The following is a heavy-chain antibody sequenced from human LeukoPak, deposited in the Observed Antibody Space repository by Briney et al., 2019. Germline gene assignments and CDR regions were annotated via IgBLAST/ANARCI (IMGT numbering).Heavy chain of an antibody. D-gene: IGHD3-3*01. V-gene: IGHV3-7*01. CDR2: IKQDGSEK. J-gene: IGHJ1*01. CDR1: GFTFSTYW. Sequence: LAGGSLRLSCAASGFTFSTYWMTWVRQAPGKGLEWVANIKQDGSEKYYEDSMKGRFTISRDNAKSSLYLQMKSLRAEDTAVYYCVRDVAYDFRNPYRYFQHWGQGTLVTVSS. CDR3: VRDVAYDFRNPYRYFQH.